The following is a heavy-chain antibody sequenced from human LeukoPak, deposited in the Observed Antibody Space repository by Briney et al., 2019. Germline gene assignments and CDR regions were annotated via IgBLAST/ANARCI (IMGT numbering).Heavy chain of an antibody. J-gene: IGHJ3*02. D-gene: IGHD3-10*01. CDR1: GLSLSTRGVG. V-gene: IGHV2-5*01. CDR2: IYWNDDK. CDR3: AHSGQRGYYGSGSFGSHDAFDI. Sequence: SGPTLVKPTQTLTLTCTFSGLSLSTRGVGVGWIRQPPGKALEWLALIYWNDDKRYSPSLKSRLTITKDTSKNQVVLTMTNMDPVDTATYYCAHSGQRGYYGSGSFGSHDAFDIWGQGTMVTVSS.